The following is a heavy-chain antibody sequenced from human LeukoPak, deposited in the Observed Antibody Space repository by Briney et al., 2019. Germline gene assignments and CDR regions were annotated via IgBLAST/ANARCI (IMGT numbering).Heavy chain of an antibody. J-gene: IGHJ6*03. Sequence: GASVKVSCKASGGTFSSYAISWVRQAPGQGLEWMGGIIPIFGTANYAQKFQGRVTITADKSTSTAYMELSSLRSEDTAVYYCARVPDYYYYYMDVWGKGTTVTVSS. CDR2: IIPIFGTA. CDR3: ARVPDYYYYYMDV. CDR1: GGTFSSYA. V-gene: IGHV1-69*06.